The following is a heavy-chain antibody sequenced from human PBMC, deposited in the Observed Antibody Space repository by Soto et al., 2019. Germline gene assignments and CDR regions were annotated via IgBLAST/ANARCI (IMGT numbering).Heavy chain of an antibody. D-gene: IGHD6-13*01. J-gene: IGHJ5*02. CDR3: ARDRNIATSGDWFDP. CDR1: GFTLSRYC. CDR2: ISGSASEI. Sequence: LRLSCSASGFTLSRYCMNWVRQAPGKGLEWVSSISGSASEIYYADSVKGRFTISRDNAKNSLYLQMNSLRAEDTAVYYCARDRNIATSGDWFDPWGQGTLVTVSS. V-gene: IGHV3-21*01.